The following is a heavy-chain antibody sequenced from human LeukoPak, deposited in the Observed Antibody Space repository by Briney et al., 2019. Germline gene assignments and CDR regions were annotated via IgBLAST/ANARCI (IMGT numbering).Heavy chain of an antibody. V-gene: IGHV3-23*01. CDR2: ISGSGGST. J-gene: IGHJ3*02. CDR1: GFTFSSYW. CDR3: AKAAQRYYDSSGYPYDAFDI. D-gene: IGHD3-22*01. Sequence: GGSLRLSCAASGFTFSSYWMHWVRQAPGKGLEWVSAISGSGGSTYYADSVKGRFTISRDNSKNTLYLQMNSLRAEDTAVYYCAKAAQRYYDSSGYPYDAFDIWGQGTMVTVSS.